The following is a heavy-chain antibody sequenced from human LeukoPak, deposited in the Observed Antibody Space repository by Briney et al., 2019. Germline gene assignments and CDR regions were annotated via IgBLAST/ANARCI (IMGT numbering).Heavy chain of an antibody. J-gene: IGHJ3*02. V-gene: IGHV4-4*07. CDR3: ASSYYYDSSGYYIDAFDI. CDR2: IYTSGST. Sequence: SETLSLTCTVSGGSISSYYWSWIRQPAGKGLERIGRIYTSGSTNYNPSLKSRVTMSVDTSKNQFSLKLSSVTAADTAVYYCASSYYYDSSGYYIDAFDIWGQGTMVTVSS. D-gene: IGHD3-22*01. CDR1: GGSISSYY.